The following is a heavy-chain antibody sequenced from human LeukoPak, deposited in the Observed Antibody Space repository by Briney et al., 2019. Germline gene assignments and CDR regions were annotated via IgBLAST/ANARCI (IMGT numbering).Heavy chain of an antibody. D-gene: IGHD3-16*02. Sequence: GASVKASCKASGYTFTGYYMHWVRQAPGQGLEWMGWINPNSGGTNYAQKFQGRVTMTRDTSISTAYMELSRLRSDDTAVYYCARDSALTFGGVIATLDYWGQGTLVTVSS. CDR1: GYTFTGYY. J-gene: IGHJ4*02. V-gene: IGHV1-2*02. CDR3: ARDSALTFGGVIATLDY. CDR2: INPNSGGT.